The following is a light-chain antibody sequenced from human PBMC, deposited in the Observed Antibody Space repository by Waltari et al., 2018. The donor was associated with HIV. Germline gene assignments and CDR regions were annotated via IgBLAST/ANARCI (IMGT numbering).Light chain of an antibody. V-gene: IGKV1-39*01. Sequence: DIQMTQSPSSLSASVGDGVTLTCRASQSISTYLNWYQQKPGKAPKVLIYAASSLQSGVPSRFSGSGSGTDFTLTISSLQPEDFATYYCQQSYSTPFTFGPGTKVDI. CDR3: QQSYSTPFT. CDR2: AAS. CDR1: QSISTY. J-gene: IGKJ3*01.